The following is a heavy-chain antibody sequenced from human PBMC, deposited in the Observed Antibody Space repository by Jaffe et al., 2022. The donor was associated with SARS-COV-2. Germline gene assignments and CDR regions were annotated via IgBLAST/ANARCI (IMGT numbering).Heavy chain of an antibody. CDR1: GGSFSGYY. CDR3: ARGTPGYGSGSVHAFDI. V-gene: IGHV4-34*01. Sequence: QVQLQQWGAGLLKPSETLSLTCAVYGGSFSGYYWSWIRQPPGKGLEWIGEINHSGSTNYNPSLKSRVTISVDTSKNQFSLKLSSVTAADTAVYYCARGTPGYGSGSVHAFDIWGQGTMVTVSS. CDR2: INHSGST. J-gene: IGHJ3*02. D-gene: IGHD3-10*01.